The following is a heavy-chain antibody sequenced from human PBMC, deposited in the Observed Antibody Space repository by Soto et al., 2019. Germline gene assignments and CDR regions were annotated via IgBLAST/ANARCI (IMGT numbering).Heavy chain of an antibody. V-gene: IGHV3-33*01. J-gene: IGHJ6*02. D-gene: IGHD2-15*01. CDR3: ARGLGNKLLLLVYYGMDV. CDR2: IWYDGSNK. CDR1: GFTFSSYG. Sequence: QVQLVESGGGVVQPGRSLRLSCAASGFTFSSYGMHWVRQAPGKGLEWVAVIWYDGSNKYYADSVKGRFTISRDNSKNTLYLSMNSLRAEDTAVYYCARGLGNKLLLLVYYGMDVWGQGTTVTVSS.